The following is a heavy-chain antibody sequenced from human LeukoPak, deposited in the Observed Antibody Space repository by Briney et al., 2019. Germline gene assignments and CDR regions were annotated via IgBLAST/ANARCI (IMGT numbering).Heavy chain of an antibody. CDR2: ISAFNGNT. CDR3: ARGRATTYYDYVWGSYRPSDN. CDR1: GYTFTSYG. J-gene: IGHJ4*02. Sequence: GASVKVSCKASGYTFTSYGISWVRQAPGQGLEWMGWISAFNGNTNYAQKLQGRVTMTTDTSTSTAYMELRSLRSDDTAVYYCARGRATTYYDYVWGSYRPSDNWGQGTLFTVSS. V-gene: IGHV1-18*01. D-gene: IGHD3-16*02.